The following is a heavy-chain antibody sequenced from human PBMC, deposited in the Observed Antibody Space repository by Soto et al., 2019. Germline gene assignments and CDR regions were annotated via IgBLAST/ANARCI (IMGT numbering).Heavy chain of an antibody. CDR2: INPNSGGT. J-gene: IGHJ4*02. V-gene: IGHV1-2*02. D-gene: IGHD3-22*01. CDR3: ARDPGRDYYDSSGYSAIDY. Sequence: APVKVSCKASGYTFTGYYMHWVRQAPGQGLEWMGWINPNSGGTNYAQKFQGRVTMTRDTSISTAYMELSRLRSDDTAVYYCARDPGRDYYDSSGYSAIDYWGQGTLVTVSS. CDR1: GYTFTGYY.